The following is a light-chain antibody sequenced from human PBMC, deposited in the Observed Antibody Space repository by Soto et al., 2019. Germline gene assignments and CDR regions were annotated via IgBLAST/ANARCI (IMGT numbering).Light chain of an antibody. V-gene: IGKV1-5*01. CDR3: QQYNSYWT. Sequence: DIQMTQSPSTLSASVGDRVTITCRASQSISSWLDWYKKKPGKAHKLLVYDASSLESGVPSRFSGSGSRTEFTRNIISLHPGDFSTYYWQQYNSYWTFGKGTKVEIK. CDR1: QSISSW. CDR2: DAS. J-gene: IGKJ1*01.